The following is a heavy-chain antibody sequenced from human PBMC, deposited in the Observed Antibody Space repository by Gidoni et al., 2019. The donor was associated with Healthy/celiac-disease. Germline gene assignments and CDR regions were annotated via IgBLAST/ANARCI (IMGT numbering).Heavy chain of an antibody. CDR2: IIPILGIA. D-gene: IGHD2-2*01. CDR1: GGTFSSYT. V-gene: IGHV1-69*02. CDR3: ARRYCNSTSCYLDP. Sequence: GAEVKKPGSSVKVSCKASGGTFSSYTISWVRQAPGQGLEWMGRIIPILGIANYAQKFQGRVTITADKSTSTAYMELSSLRSEDTAVYYCARRYCNSTSCYLDPWGQGTLVTVSS. J-gene: IGHJ5*02.